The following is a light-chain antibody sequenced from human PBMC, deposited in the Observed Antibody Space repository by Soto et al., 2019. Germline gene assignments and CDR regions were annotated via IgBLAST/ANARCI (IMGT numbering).Light chain of an antibody. CDR3: QQYNSHPWT. CDR1: QTISSW. V-gene: IGKV1-5*03. J-gene: IGKJ1*01. CDR2: KAS. Sequence: DIQMTQSPSTLSGSVGDRVTITCRASQTISSWLAWYQQKPGKAPKLLIYKASTLKSGVPSRFSGSGSGTEFTLTISSLQTDDFGTYYCQQYNSHPWTFGQGTMVDIK.